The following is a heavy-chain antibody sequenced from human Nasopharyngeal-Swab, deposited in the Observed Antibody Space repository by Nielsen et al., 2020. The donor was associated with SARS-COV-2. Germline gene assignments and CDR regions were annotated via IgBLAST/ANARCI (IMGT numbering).Heavy chain of an antibody. CDR3: TRGTLAGPGIDY. CDR1: GVIFSNYW. Sequence: GESLKISCVASGVIFSNYWMHWVRQAPGKGLVWVSRINADGSRTFYADSVEGRFTISRDDAKNTLYLQMNSLRGEDTAVYFCTRGTLAGPGIDYWGQGALVTVSS. J-gene: IGHJ4*02. V-gene: IGHV3-74*01. CDR2: INADGSRT.